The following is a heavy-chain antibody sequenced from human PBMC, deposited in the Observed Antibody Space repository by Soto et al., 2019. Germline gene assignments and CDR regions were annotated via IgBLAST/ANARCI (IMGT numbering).Heavy chain of an antibody. Sequence: QLQLQESGPGLVKPSETLSLTCTVSGGSISSSSYYWGWIRQPPGKGLEWIGSIYYSGSTYYNPSLKSRVTISVDTSKNQFSLKLSSVTAADTAVYYCARPASGDSSGWLNYYYGMDVWGQGTTVTVSS. V-gene: IGHV4-39*01. D-gene: IGHD6-19*01. J-gene: IGHJ6*02. CDR1: GGSISSSSYY. CDR2: IYYSGST. CDR3: ARPASGDSSGWLNYYYGMDV.